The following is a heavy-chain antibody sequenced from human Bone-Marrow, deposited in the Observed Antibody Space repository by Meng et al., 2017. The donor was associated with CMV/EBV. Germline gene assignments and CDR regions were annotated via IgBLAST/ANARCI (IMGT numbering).Heavy chain of an antibody. Sequence: GESLKISCAASGFTFSSYRMHWVCQAPGKGLVWVSRLDSDGSITSYADSVKGRFTISRDNAKNTLYLRMNSLRAEDTAVYYCAREGGGGDHLDYWGQGTLVTVSS. D-gene: IGHD2-21*01. V-gene: IGHV3-74*01. CDR2: LDSDGSIT. J-gene: IGHJ4*02. CDR1: GFTFSSYR. CDR3: AREGGGGDHLDY.